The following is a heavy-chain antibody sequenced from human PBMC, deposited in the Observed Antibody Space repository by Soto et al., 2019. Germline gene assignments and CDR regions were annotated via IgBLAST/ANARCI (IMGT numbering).Heavy chain of an antibody. J-gene: IGHJ5*02. CDR2: IYEPGTT. CDR3: ARANDNDDFWNNWSVAP. D-gene: IGHD3-3*01. V-gene: IGHV4-4*01. CDR1: GAYISSDNW. Sequence: KTXESLFASCSVSGAYISSDNWWSCVRQPPGKGLEWTGEIYEPGTTNYNPSLKSRVTISVDKSNNKLSLRLISVIAADTAVYSCARANDNDDFWNNWSVAPWGQGTLVTVSS.